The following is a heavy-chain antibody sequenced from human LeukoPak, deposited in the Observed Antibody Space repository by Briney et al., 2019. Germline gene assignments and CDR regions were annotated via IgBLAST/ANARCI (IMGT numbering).Heavy chain of an antibody. D-gene: IGHD3-22*01. CDR3: ARGKRSLDTSGYFHAFYYYGMDV. CDR2: ISDSSSYI. J-gene: IGHJ6*02. V-gene: IGHV3-21*01. Sequence: GGSLRLSCAVSGFTFSSYNMNWVRRAPGKGLEWVSSISDSSSYIYYADSVKGRFTVSRDNAKNSLYLQMNSLRAEDTAVYYCARGKRSLDTSGYFHAFYYYGMDVWGQGTTVTVCS. CDR1: GFTFSSYN.